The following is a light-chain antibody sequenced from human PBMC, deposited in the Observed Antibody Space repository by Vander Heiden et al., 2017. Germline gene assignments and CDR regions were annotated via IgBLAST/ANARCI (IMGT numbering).Light chain of an antibody. Sequence: QSVLTQPPSVPGSPGQRVTISCTGSSSNIAAGYDVHWYQQLPGTAPKLLIYGNSNRPSGVPDRFSGSKSGTSASLAITGLQAEDEADYYCQSYDSSLSGSVVFGGGTKLTVL. CDR1: SSNIAAGYD. CDR2: GNS. J-gene: IGLJ2*01. CDR3: QSYDSSLSGSVV. V-gene: IGLV1-40*01.